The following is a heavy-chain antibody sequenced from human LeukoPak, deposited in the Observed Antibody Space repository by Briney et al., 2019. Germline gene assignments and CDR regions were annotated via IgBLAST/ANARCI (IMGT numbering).Heavy chain of an antibody. Sequence: GASVKVSCKASGYTFTSYGISWVRQAPGQGLERMGWISAYNGNTNYAQKLQGRVTMTTDTSTSTAYMELRSLRSDDTAVYYCARDEVDFKYSSSSLLDYWGQGTLVTVSS. CDR1: GYTFTSYG. J-gene: IGHJ4*02. V-gene: IGHV1-18*01. CDR3: ARDEVDFKYSSSSLLDY. D-gene: IGHD6-6*01. CDR2: ISAYNGNT.